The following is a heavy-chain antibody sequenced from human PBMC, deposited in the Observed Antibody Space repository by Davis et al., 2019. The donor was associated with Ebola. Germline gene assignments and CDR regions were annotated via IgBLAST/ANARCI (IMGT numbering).Heavy chain of an antibody. J-gene: IGHJ4*02. CDR2: INHSGST. D-gene: IGHD3-3*01. Sequence: PSETLSLTCTVSGGSISSHYWSWIRQPPGKGLEWIGEINHSGSTNYNPSLKSRVTISVDTSKNQFSLKLSSVTAADTAVYYCARAHYDFWSGPRGYYFDYWGQGTLVTVSS. CDR1: GGSISSHY. V-gene: IGHV4-34*01. CDR3: ARAHYDFWSGPRGYYFDY.